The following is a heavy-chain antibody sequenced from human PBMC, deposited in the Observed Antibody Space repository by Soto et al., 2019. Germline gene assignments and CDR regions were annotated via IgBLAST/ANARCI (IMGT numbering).Heavy chain of an antibody. Sequence: PSETLSLTCTVSGGSISSYYWSWIRPPPGKGLEWIGYIYYSGSTNYNPSLKSRVTISVDTSKNQFSLKLSSVTAADTAVYYRAEYYYDSSGYYVDYWGQGTLVTVSS. CDR2: IYYSGST. CDR3: AEYYYDSSGYYVDY. V-gene: IGHV4-59*08. CDR1: GGSISSYY. J-gene: IGHJ4*02. D-gene: IGHD3-22*01.